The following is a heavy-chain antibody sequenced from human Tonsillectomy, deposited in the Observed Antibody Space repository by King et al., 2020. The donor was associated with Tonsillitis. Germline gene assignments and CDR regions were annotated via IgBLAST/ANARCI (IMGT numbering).Heavy chain of an antibody. J-gene: IGHJ6*01. CDR3: AKSXGYGXYDYAMDV. CDR1: GFPFRSYG. CDR2: ISDDGNKK. D-gene: IGHD4-17*01. Sequence: VQLVESGGGVVQPGRSLRLSCAASGFPFRSYGMHWVRQAPGKGLEWVILISDDGNKKYYADSVMGRFTISRDNAKNTLYPQMNSLTAEDTAVYYCAKSXGYGXYDYAMDVWGQXTTVTV. V-gene: IGHV3-30*18.